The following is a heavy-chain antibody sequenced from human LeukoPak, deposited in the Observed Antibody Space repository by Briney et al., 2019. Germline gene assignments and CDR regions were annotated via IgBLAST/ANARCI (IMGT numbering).Heavy chain of an antibody. D-gene: IGHD2-15*01. CDR1: GYTFTSYG. CDR2: ISAYNGNT. V-gene: IGHV1-18*01. Sequence: ASVKVSCKASGYTFTSYGTSWVRQAPGQGLEWMGWISAYNGNTNYAQKLQGRVTMTTDTSTSTAYMELRSLRSDDTAVYYCARMGGGRRFKNWFDPWGQGTLVTVSS. J-gene: IGHJ5*02. CDR3: ARMGGGRRFKNWFDP.